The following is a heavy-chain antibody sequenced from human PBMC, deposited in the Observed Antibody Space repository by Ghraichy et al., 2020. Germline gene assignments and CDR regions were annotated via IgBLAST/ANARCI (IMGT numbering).Heavy chain of an antibody. J-gene: IGHJ6*02. V-gene: IGHV1-18*04. D-gene: IGHD3-3*01. CDR2: ISGYNDKA. Sequence: ASVKASCNASGYTFTTYGITWVRQAPGQGLEWMGWISGYNDKANYAQRVQDRVTMTIDTSTNTAYMELGSLRSDDPAVYYCARYGLYAYYGLDVWGQGTTVTVSS. CDR3: ARYGLYAYYGLDV. CDR1: GYTFTTYG.